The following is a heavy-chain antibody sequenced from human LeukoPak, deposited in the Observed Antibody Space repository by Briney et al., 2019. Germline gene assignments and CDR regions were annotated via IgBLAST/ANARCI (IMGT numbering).Heavy chain of an antibody. CDR2: IYYSGST. J-gene: IGHJ3*02. CDR1: GGSISSYY. Sequence: SETLSLTCTVSGGSISSYYWSWIRQPPGKGLEWIGYIYYSGSTNYNPSLKSRVTISVDTSKNQFSLKLSSVTAADTAVYYCARDLRVVMYDAFDIWGQGTMVTVSS. CDR3: ARDLRVVMYDAFDI. D-gene: IGHD2-21*01. V-gene: IGHV4-59*01.